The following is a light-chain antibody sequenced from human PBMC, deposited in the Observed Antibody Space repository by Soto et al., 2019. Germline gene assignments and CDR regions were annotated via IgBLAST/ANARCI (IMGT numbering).Light chain of an antibody. CDR2: AAS. CDR3: QQSFSTPRT. Sequence: DIQMTQSPSSQSASVGDRVTITCRASQSINSYLNWYQQKPGKAPKLLIYAASSLQSGVPSRFSGSGSETDFTLTIPSLQPDDFATYYCQQSFSTPRTFGQGPRVDI. CDR1: QSINSY. J-gene: IGKJ1*01. V-gene: IGKV1-39*01.